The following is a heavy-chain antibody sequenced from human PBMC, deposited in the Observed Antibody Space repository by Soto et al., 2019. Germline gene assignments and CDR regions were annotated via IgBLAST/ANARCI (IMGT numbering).Heavy chain of an antibody. J-gene: IGHJ6*02. V-gene: IGHV3-30*18. CDR1: GFTFSSYG. D-gene: IGHD4-17*01. Sequence: GGSLRLSCAASGFTFSSYGRNWVRQAPGKGLEWVAVISYDGSNKYYADSVKGRFTISRDNSKNTLYLQMNSLRAEDTAVYYCAKNPVYGDYGMDVWGQGTTVTVSS. CDR3: AKNPVYGDYGMDV. CDR2: ISYDGSNK.